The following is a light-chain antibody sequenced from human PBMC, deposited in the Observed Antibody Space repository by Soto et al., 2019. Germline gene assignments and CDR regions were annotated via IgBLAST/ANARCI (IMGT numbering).Light chain of an antibody. V-gene: IGLV2-14*01. CDR2: DVS. J-gene: IGLJ2*01. Sequence: QSALTQPASVSGSPGQSITISCTGTSSDAGGYNYVSWYQQHPGKAPKLMIYDVSNRPSGVSNRFSGSKSGNTASLTISGLQAEDEADYYCSSYTSSSTFGGGTKLTVL. CDR1: SSDAGGYNY. CDR3: SSYTSSST.